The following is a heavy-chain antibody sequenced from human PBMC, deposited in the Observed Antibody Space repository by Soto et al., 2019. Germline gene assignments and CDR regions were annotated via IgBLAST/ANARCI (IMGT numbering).Heavy chain of an antibody. Sequence: PSETLSLTCSVSGGSISSSSYYWGWIRQPPGKGLEWIGSIYYSGSIYYNPSLKSRVTISVDTSKNQFSLKLSSVTAAETAVYYCARGWRTMVRGVIITPGRYFDYWGQGTLVTVSS. D-gene: IGHD3-10*01. CDR3: ARGWRTMVRGVIITPGRYFDY. CDR1: GGSISSSSYY. CDR2: IYYSGSI. V-gene: IGHV4-39*01. J-gene: IGHJ4*02.